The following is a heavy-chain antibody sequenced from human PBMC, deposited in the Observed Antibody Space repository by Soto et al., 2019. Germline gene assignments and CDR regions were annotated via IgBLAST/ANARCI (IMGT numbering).Heavy chain of an antibody. J-gene: IGHJ4*02. CDR1: GFTFSSYA. V-gene: IGHV3-23*01. D-gene: IGHD2-15*01. CDR3: AKRRGAGGHFDY. CDR2: VSIGGST. Sequence: GGSLRLSCAASGFTFSSYAVGWVRQGPGKGLEWVAVVSIGGSTHYADSVRGRFTISRDNSKNTLSLQMNSLTAEDTAVYFCAKRRGAGGHFDYWGQGALVTVSS.